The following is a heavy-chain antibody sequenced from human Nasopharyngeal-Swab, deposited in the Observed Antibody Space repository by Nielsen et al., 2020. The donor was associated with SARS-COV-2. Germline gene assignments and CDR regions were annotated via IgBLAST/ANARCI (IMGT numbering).Heavy chain of an antibody. Sequence: SETLSLTCTVSGGSISSGDYYWGWIRQPPGKGLEWIGYIYYSGSTYYNPSLKSRVTISVDTSKNQFSLKLSSVAAADTAVYYCARLPVLRSSTDAFDIWGQGTMVTVSS. CDR2: IYYSGST. D-gene: IGHD3-3*01. CDR3: ARLPVLRSSTDAFDI. J-gene: IGHJ3*02. V-gene: IGHV4-30-4*08. CDR1: GGSISSGDYY.